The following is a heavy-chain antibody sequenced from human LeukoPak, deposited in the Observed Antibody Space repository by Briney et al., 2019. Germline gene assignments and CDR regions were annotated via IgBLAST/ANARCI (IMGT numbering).Heavy chain of an antibody. Sequence: GGSLRLSCAASGFTFSDYYMSWIRQAPGKGLEWVSYISSSGSTIYYADSVKGRFTISRDNAKNSLYLQMNSLRAEDTAVYYCARDYYDSSGYQPFDYWGQGTLVTVSS. CDR1: GFTFSDYY. CDR3: ARDYYDSSGYQPFDY. V-gene: IGHV3-11*01. J-gene: IGHJ4*02. D-gene: IGHD3-22*01. CDR2: ISSSGSTI.